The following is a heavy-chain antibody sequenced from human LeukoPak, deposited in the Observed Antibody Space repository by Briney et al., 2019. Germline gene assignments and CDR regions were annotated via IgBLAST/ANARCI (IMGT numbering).Heavy chain of an antibody. J-gene: IGHJ5*02. D-gene: IGHD2/OR15-2a*01. CDR3: ARGNRASRGFDP. CDR2: IYYSGST. Sequence: SETLSLTCTVSGGSISSGDYYWSWIRQPPGKGLEWIGYIYYSGSTYYNPSLKSRVTISVDTSKNQFSLKLSSVTAADTAVYYCARGNRASRGFDPWGQGTLVTVSS. V-gene: IGHV4-30-4*08. CDR1: GGSISSGDYY.